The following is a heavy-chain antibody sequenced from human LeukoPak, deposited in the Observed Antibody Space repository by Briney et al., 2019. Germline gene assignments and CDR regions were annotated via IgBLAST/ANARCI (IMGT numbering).Heavy chain of an antibody. V-gene: IGHV1-8*03. D-gene: IGHD3-3*01. CDR2: MNPDSGNT. CDR3: ATATQFYYDFWSGYYVGNDY. Sequence: ASVKVSCKASGYTFTSYDINWVRQATGQGLERMGWMNPDSGNTGYAQGFQGRVTITRNTTISTAYMELSSLRSEDTAVYYCATATQFYYDFWSGYYVGNDYWGQGTLVTVSS. CDR1: GYTFTSYD. J-gene: IGHJ4*02.